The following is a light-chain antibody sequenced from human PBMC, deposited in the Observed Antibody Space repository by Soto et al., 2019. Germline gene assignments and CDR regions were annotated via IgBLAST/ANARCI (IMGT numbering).Light chain of an antibody. Sequence: DIVMTQSPASLSVSPGERATLSCRASQNVNSNLAWYQQKPGRAPRLLIYGASTRATGIPARFSGSGSGTDFTLTISRLEPEDFAVYYCQQYGSSRTFGQGTKVDI. CDR3: QQYGSSRT. V-gene: IGKV3-20*01. CDR1: QNVNSN. CDR2: GAS. J-gene: IGKJ1*01.